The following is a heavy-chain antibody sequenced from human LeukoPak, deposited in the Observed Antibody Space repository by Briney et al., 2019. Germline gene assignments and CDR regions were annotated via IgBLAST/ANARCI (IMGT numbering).Heavy chain of an antibody. V-gene: IGHV4-34*01. CDR1: GGSFSGYY. Sequence: SETLSLTCAVYGGSFSGYYWSWIRQPPGKGLEWIGEINHSGSTNYNPSLKSRVTISVDTSKNQFSLKLSSVTAADTAVYYCARHSFGVIVVVPAAIPEFDYWGQGTLVTVSS. CDR2: INHSGST. CDR3: ARHSFGVIVVVPAAIPEFDY. J-gene: IGHJ4*02. D-gene: IGHD2-2*02.